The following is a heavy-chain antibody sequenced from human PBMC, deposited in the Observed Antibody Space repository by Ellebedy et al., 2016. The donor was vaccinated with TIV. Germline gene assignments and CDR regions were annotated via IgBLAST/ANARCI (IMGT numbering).Heavy chain of an antibody. D-gene: IGHD3-10*01. Sequence: AASVKVSCKASGGTFSSYAISWVRQAPGQGLEWMGGIIPIFGTANYAQKFQGRVTITADESTSIAYMELSSLRSEDTAVYYCARDRAEWGGSDYWGQGTLVTVSS. J-gene: IGHJ4*02. V-gene: IGHV1-69*13. CDR3: ARDRAEWGGSDY. CDR1: GGTFSSYA. CDR2: IIPIFGTA.